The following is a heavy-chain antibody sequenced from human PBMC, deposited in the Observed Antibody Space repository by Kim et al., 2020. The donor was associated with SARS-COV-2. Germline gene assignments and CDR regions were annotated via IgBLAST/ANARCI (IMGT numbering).Heavy chain of an antibody. J-gene: IGHJ6*02. CDR3: ARRGLWGSGSYYYYYGMDV. V-gene: IGHV4-4*02. Sequence: SETLSLTCAVSGGSISSSNWWSWVRQPPGKGLEWIGEIYHSGSTNYNPSLKSRVTISVDKSKNQFSLKLSSVTAADTAVYYCARRGLWGSGSYYYYYGMDVWGQGTTVTVSS. D-gene: IGHD3-10*01. CDR2: IYHSGST. CDR1: GGSISSSNW.